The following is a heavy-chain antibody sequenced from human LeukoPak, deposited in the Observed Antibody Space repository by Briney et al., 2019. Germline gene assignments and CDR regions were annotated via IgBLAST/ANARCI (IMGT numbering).Heavy chain of an antibody. CDR1: GGTFSSYT. D-gene: IGHD3-3*01. CDR2: IIPILGIA. V-gene: IGHV1-69*02. Sequence: SVKVSCKASGGTFSSYTISWVRQDPGQGLEWMGRIIPILGIANYAQKFQGRVTITADKAKRTAYMELSSLRSEYTAVYYCARSDYDFWSGGAFDIWGQGTMVTVSS. J-gene: IGHJ3*02. CDR3: ARSDYDFWSGGAFDI.